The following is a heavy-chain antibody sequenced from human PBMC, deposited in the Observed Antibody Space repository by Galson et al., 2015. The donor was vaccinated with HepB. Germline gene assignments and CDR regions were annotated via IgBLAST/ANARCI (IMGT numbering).Heavy chain of an antibody. CDR1: GFTFSNYG. V-gene: IGHV3-30*18. J-gene: IGHJ4*02. CDR3: AKDLGINTGAFDS. D-gene: IGHD3-16*01. Sequence: SLRLSCAASGFTFSNYGMHWVRQAPGKGLEWVALISYDANNQYYVDSVKGRFTISRDNLKNTVFLQMNSLTAADTALYTCAKDLGINTGAFDSLGLGTLLTVSS. CDR2: ISYDANNQ.